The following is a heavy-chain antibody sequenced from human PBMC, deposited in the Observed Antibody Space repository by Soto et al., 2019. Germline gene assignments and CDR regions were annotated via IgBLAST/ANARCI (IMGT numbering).Heavy chain of an antibody. CDR1: GFTFSNFW. CDR2: IKGDGSVT. D-gene: IGHD6-6*01. Sequence: GGPLRLSCAASGFTFSNFWMSWARQAPGKGLEWVANIKGDGSVTQYVASVEGRFTISRDNAKYSLYLQMNSLRVEDTALYYCVIPTRSARGMGVWGQGTTVTVSS. CDR3: VIPTRSARGMGV. J-gene: IGHJ6*02. V-gene: IGHV3-7*03.